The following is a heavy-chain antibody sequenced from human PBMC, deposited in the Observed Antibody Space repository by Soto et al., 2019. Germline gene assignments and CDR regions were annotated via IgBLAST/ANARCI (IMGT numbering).Heavy chain of an antibody. Sequence: KTSETLSLTCSVSCDSISRIDYYWTWIRQHPEKGLGWIGNIYFRGNTYYSPSLESRLTISVDTSKNQFSLKLTSVTAADTAVYYCAREGGSYDSGGYLIRGAFDIWGQGTMVTVSS. V-gene: IGHV4-31*03. CDR3: AREGGSYDSGGYLIRGAFDI. CDR2: IYFRGNT. J-gene: IGHJ3*02. CDR1: CDSISRIDYY. D-gene: IGHD3-22*01.